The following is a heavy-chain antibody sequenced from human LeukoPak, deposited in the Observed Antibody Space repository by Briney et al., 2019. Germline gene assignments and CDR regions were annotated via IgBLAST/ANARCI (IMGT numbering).Heavy chain of an antibody. CDR1: GFTFSTYW. V-gene: IGHV3-74*01. J-gene: IGHJ4*02. D-gene: IGHD3/OR15-3a*01. CDR2: IKSDGSDT. CDR3: ARGFWTGAEY. Sequence: GGSLRLSCAASGFTFSTYWMHWVRQAPGEGLVWVSRIKSDGSDTSYADSVKGRFTISRDNAKNTLYLQMNSLRVEDTAVYYCARGFWTGAEYWGQGALVTVSS.